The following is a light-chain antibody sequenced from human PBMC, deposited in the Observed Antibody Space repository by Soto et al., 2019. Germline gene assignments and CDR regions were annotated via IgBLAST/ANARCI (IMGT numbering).Light chain of an antibody. CDR1: SSNIGSNT. Sequence: QSVLTQPPSASGTPGQRVTISCSGSSSNIGSNTVNWYQQLPGTAPKLLIYSNNQRPSGVPVRFSGSKSGTSASLAISGPQSEDEADYYCAAWDDSLNGWVFGGGTKLTVL. CDR3: AAWDDSLNGWV. CDR2: SNN. V-gene: IGLV1-44*01. J-gene: IGLJ3*02.